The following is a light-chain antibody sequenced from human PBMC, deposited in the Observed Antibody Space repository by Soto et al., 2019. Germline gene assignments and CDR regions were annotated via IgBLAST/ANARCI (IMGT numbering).Light chain of an antibody. Sequence: QSVLTQPPSVSGAPGQRVTISCTGSSSNIGAGYDVHWYQQLPGTAPKLLIYGNGNRPSGVPDRFSGSKSGTSASLAITGLQAEDEADYYCQSYDSSHWVFGGGTKVTVL. J-gene: IGLJ3*02. CDR1: SSNIGAGYD. CDR2: GNG. V-gene: IGLV1-40*01. CDR3: QSYDSSHWV.